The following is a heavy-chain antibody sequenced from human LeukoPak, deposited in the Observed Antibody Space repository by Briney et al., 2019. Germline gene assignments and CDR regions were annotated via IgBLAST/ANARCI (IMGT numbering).Heavy chain of an antibody. CDR2: INPSGGST. D-gene: IGHD3-22*01. CDR1: GYTFTSYY. V-gene: IGHV1-46*01. Sequence: ASVKVSCKASGYTFTSYYMHWVRQAPGQGLEWMGIINPSGGSTSYAQKFQGRVTMTRDTSTSTVYMELSSLRSEDTAVYYCARDYYDSSGYYFPPLYYFDYWGQGTLVTVSS. CDR3: ARDYYDSSGYYFPPLYYFDY. J-gene: IGHJ4*02.